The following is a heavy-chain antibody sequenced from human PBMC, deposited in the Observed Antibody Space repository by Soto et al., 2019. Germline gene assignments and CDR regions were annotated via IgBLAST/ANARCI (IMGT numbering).Heavy chain of an antibody. V-gene: IGHV3-23*01. J-gene: IGHJ4*02. CDR3: AKRNLGPGPNFDY. CDR1: GFTFINYP. Sequence: GGSLRLSCAASGFTFINYPMSWVRQTPGKGLEWVSTISGGGGLTYYADSVKGRFTISRDNSRNTLYLQMNSLRAEDTAVYYCAKRNLGPGPNFDYWGQGTLVTVSS. D-gene: IGHD3-16*01. CDR2: ISGGGGLT.